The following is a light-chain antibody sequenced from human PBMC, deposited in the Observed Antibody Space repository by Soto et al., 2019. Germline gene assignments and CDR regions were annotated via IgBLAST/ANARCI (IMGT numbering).Light chain of an antibody. Sequence: IVLTASPANLSVSPGETATLSGRASESVSDDLAWYQQKPGRAPRLLIYRASTRAAGVSARISGSGSGTEFTLSISSLQPEDSAVYYCQQYYNWPPWTFGQGTKVDIK. CDR3: QQYYNWPPWT. CDR1: ESVSDD. J-gene: IGKJ1*01. CDR2: RAS. V-gene: IGKV3-15*01.